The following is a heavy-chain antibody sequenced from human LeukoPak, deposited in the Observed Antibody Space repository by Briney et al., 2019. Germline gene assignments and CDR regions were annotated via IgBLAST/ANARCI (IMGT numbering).Heavy chain of an antibody. CDR2: IKEDGSDK. CDR1: GFTFSNYW. V-gene: IGHV3-7*01. CDR3: ARDTYRFDDY. J-gene: IGHJ4*02. Sequence: PGGSLRPSCAASGFTFSNYWMSWVRQAPGKGLEWVASIKEDGSDKYYVDSVKGRFTISRDNAKNSLYLQMDSLRADDTAVYYCARDTYRFDDYWGQGTLVTVSS.